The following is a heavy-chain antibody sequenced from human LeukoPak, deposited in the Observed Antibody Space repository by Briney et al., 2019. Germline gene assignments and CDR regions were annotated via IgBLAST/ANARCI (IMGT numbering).Heavy chain of an antibody. J-gene: IGHJ6*02. CDR2: ISAYNGNT. CDR3: AREVGILTGYTYYYYYGMDV. D-gene: IGHD3-9*01. V-gene: IGHV1-18*01. CDR1: GYTFTSYG. Sequence: ASVKVSCEASGYTFTSYGISWVRQAPGQGLEWMGWISAYNGNTNYAQKLQGRVTMTTDTSTSTAYMELRSLRSDDTAVYYCAREVGILTGYTYYYYYGMDVWGQGTTVTVSS.